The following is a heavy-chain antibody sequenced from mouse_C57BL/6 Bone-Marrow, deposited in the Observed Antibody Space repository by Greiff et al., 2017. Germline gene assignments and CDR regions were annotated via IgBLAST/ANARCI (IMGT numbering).Heavy chain of an antibody. CDR2: ISDGGSYT. CDR1: GFTFSSYA. V-gene: IGHV5-4*01. Sequence: EVQGVESGGGLVKPGGSLKLSCAASGFTFSSYAMSWVRQTPEKRLEWVATISDGGSYTYYPDNVKGRFTISRDNAKNNLYLQMSHLKSEDTAMYYCARDCYGSSYYYAMDYWGQGTSVTVSS. D-gene: IGHD1-1*01. CDR3: ARDCYGSSYYYAMDY. J-gene: IGHJ4*01.